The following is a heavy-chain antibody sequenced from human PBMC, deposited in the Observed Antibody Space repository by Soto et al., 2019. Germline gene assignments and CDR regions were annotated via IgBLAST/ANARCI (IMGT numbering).Heavy chain of an antibody. D-gene: IGHD2-15*01. J-gene: IGHJ4*02. Sequence: TGGSLSLSCAASGFTFSSYAMSWVRQAPGKGLEWVSAISGSGGSTYYADSVKGRFTISRDNSKNTLFLQMGSLRPEDTAIYYCVKQAHGLDGVAFDYWGQGTQVTVPS. V-gene: IGHV3-23*01. CDR3: VKQAHGLDGVAFDY. CDR2: ISGSGGST. CDR1: GFTFSSYA.